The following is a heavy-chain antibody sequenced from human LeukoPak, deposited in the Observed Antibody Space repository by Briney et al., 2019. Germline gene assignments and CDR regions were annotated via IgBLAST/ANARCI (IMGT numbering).Heavy chain of an antibody. J-gene: IGHJ4*02. CDR2: IRYDGSNK. V-gene: IGHV3-30*02. D-gene: IGHD6-13*01. CDR3: AKDQYHSSRYDY. Sequence: PGGSLRLSCAASGFTFSSYGMHWVRQAPGKGLEWVAFIRYDGSNKYYADSVKGRFTISRDTSKNTLYLQMNSLRAEDTAVYYCAKDQYHSSRYDYWGQGTLVTVSS. CDR1: GFTFSSYG.